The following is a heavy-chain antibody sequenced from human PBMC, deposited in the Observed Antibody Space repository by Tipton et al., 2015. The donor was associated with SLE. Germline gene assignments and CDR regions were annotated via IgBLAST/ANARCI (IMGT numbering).Heavy chain of an antibody. D-gene: IGHD3-22*01. CDR3: ARSLGTYYYDSTVAF. CDR1: GGSISSYY. Sequence: LRLSCAVSGGSISSYYWSWIRQSPGKGLEWIGYIFYSGSTNYNPSLKSRVTISVDTSKNQFSLKLSSVTAADTAVYYCARSLGTYYYDSTVAFWGQGTLVTVSS. V-gene: IGHV4-59*01. CDR2: IFYSGST. J-gene: IGHJ4*02.